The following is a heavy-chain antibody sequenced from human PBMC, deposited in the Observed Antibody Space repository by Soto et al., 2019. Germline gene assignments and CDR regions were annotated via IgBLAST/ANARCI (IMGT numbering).Heavy chain of an antibody. CDR1: GFSLSTKGVG. V-gene: IGHV2-5*02. D-gene: IGHD3-16*02. CDR2: IYWDDDR. J-gene: IGHJ3*02. CDR3: AHLMITCGGVIGDDAFDI. Sequence: QITLKESGPTLVNPTQTLTLTCTFSGFSLSTKGVGVGWIRQPPGQALEWLAVIYWDDDRRYSPSLRVRLTLRKNTSRTQVVLTMSNMDPVDTATYYCAHLMITCGGVIGDDAFDIWGQGTTVIVSS.